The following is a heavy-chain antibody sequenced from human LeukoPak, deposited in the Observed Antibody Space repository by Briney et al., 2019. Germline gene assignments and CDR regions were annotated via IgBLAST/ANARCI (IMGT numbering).Heavy chain of an antibody. Sequence: PGGSLRLSCAASGFTFSSYEMNWVRKAQGKGREWVSYISSSGDTIHYADSVKGRFTISRDNAKNSLYLQMNSLRAEDTAVYYCARDGGTRLKYSYGYGDYWGQGTLVTVSS. CDR3: ARDGGTRLKYSYGYGDY. CDR2: ISSSGDTI. V-gene: IGHV3-48*03. J-gene: IGHJ4*02. CDR1: GFTFSSYE. D-gene: IGHD5-18*01.